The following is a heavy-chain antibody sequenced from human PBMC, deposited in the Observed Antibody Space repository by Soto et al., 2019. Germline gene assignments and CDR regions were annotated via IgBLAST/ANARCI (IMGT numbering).Heavy chain of an antibody. D-gene: IGHD6-19*01. J-gene: IGHJ4*02. CDR1: GFTFSSYE. CDR2: ISSSGSTI. Sequence: EVQLVESGGGLVQPGGSLRLSCAASGFTFSSYEMNWVRQAPGKGLEWVSYISSSGSTIYYADSVKGRFTISRDNAKNSLYLQMNSLRADDTAVYYCARGIVSGWFGPVDYWGQGTLVTVSS. V-gene: IGHV3-48*03. CDR3: ARGIVSGWFGPVDY.